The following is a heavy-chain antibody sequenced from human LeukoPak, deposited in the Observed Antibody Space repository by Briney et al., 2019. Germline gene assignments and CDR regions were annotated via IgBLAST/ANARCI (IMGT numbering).Heavy chain of an antibody. CDR3: ARELTGSSYFDY. Sequence: GRSLRLSCAASGFTFRTYAMHWVRQAPGKGLEWVAVISNARSNKYYAGSGKGRFTLSRDNTKNTLYLQMNSLRAEDTAVYYCARELTGSSYFDYWGQGTLVTVSS. CDR2: ISNARSNK. D-gene: IGHD1-26*01. CDR1: GFTFRTYA. V-gene: IGHV3-30-3*01. J-gene: IGHJ4*02.